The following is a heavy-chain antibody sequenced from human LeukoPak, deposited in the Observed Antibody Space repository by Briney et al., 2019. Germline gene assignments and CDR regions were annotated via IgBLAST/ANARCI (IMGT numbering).Heavy chain of an antibody. D-gene: IGHD1-26*01. CDR1: GGSISSYY. CDR2: IYTSGST. Sequence: SETLSLTCTVSGGSISSYYWSWIRQPAGKGLEWIGRIYTSGSTNYNPSLKSRVTMSVDTSKNQFSLKLSSVTAADTAVYYCARDPTVGATIGWFDLWGQGTLVTVSS. J-gene: IGHJ5*02. CDR3: ARDPTVGATIGWFDL. V-gene: IGHV4-4*07.